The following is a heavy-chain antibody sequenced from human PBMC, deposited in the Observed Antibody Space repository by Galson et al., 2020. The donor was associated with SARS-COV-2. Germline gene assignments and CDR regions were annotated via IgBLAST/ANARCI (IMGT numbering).Heavy chain of an antibody. Sequence: SENLSLTCTVSGGSISSSSYYWGWIRQPPGKGLEWLGSIYYSGSTYYNPSLKSRVTISVDTSKNQFSLKLSSVTAADTAVYYCARGGYCSSTSCYTGEIDYWGQGTLVTVSS. D-gene: IGHD2-2*02. CDR1: GGSISSSSYY. CDR2: IYYSGST. CDR3: ARGGYCSSTSCYTGEIDY. V-gene: IGHV4-39*07. J-gene: IGHJ4*02.